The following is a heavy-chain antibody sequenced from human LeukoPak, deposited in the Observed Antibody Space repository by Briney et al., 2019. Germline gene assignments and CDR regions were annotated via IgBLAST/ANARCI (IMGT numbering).Heavy chain of an antibody. CDR2: MNPNSGNT. D-gene: IGHD3-10*01. Sequence: GASVKVSCKASGGTFSSYAINWVRQATGQGLEWMGWMNPNSGNTGYAQKFQGRVTMTRNTSISTAYMELSSLRSEDTAVYYCARVGITMVRGLYYFDYWGQGTLVTVSS. CDR1: GGTFSSYA. V-gene: IGHV1-8*02. J-gene: IGHJ4*02. CDR3: ARVGITMVRGLYYFDY.